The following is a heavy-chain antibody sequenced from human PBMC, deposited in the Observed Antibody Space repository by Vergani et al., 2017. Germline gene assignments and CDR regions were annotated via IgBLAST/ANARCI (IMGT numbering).Heavy chain of an antibody. V-gene: IGHV4-31*03. CDR2: IYYSGST. J-gene: IGHJ1*01. CDR3: ARAVYDSIGYYYFLQH. CDR1: GGSISSGGYY. Sequence: QVQLQESGPGLVKPSQTLSLTCTVSGGSISSGGYYWSWIRQHPGKGLEWIGYIYYSGSTNYNPSLQSRVTISLDTSKNQFSLKLNSVTAADTAVYYCARAVYDSIGYYYFLQHWGQGTLVTVSS. D-gene: IGHD3-22*01.